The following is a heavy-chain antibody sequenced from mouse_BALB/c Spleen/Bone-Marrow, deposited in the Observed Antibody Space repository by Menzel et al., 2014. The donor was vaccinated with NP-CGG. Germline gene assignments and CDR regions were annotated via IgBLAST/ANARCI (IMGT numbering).Heavy chain of an antibody. Sequence: EVNVVESGGGLVQPGGSLKLSCAASGFDFSSYWMSWVRQAPGKGLEWIGEINPDSSTINYTPSLKDKFIISRDNAKNTLYLQISKVRSEDTALYYCAHRYDVAMDYWGQGTSATVSS. CDR2: INPDSSTI. CDR1: GFDFSSYW. J-gene: IGHJ4*01. V-gene: IGHV4-1*02. D-gene: IGHD2-14*01. CDR3: AHRYDVAMDY.